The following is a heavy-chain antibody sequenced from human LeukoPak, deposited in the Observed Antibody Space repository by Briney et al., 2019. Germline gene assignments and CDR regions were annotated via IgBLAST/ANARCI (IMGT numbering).Heavy chain of an antibody. J-gene: IGHJ6*03. CDR3: ARTSLQYYYMDV. D-gene: IGHD3-16*02. CDR2: IGTAGDT. CDR1: GFTFSSYD. V-gene: IGHV3-13*01. Sequence: GGSLRLSCAASGFTFSSYDMHWVRHATGKGLEWVSAIGTAGDTYYPGSVKGQFTISRENAKNSLYLQMNSLRAGDTAVYYCARTSLQYYYMDVWGKGTTVTISS.